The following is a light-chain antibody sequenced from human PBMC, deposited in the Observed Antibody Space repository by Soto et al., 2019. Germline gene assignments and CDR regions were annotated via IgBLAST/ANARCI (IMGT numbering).Light chain of an antibody. CDR3: NSYRSSSTRV. Sequence: QSALTQPASVSGSPGQSITISCTGTSSDVGGYNYVSWHQQHPGKAPKLMIYDVSNRPSGVSNRFSGSKSGNTASLTISGLQAEDEADYYCNSYRSSSTRVFGGGTKVTVL. J-gene: IGLJ3*02. CDR2: DVS. V-gene: IGLV2-14*01. CDR1: SSDVGGYNY.